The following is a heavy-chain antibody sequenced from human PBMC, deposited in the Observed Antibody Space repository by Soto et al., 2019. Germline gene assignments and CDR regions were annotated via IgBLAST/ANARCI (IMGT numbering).Heavy chain of an antibody. CDR3: AKDIGVVPAAKYNWFDP. Sequence: EVQLLESGGGLVQPGGSLRLSCAASGFTFSSYAMSWVRQAPGKGLEWVSAISGSGGSTYYADSVKGRFTISRDNSKNTLYLRMNSLRAEDTAVYYCAKDIGVVPAAKYNWFDPWGQGTLVTVSS. J-gene: IGHJ5*02. CDR2: ISGSGGST. CDR1: GFTFSSYA. D-gene: IGHD2-2*01. V-gene: IGHV3-23*01.